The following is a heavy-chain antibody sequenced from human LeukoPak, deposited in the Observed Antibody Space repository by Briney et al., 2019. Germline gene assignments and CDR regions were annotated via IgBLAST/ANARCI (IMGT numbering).Heavy chain of an antibody. J-gene: IGHJ4*02. CDR1: GGSISSYY. D-gene: IGHD3-22*01. V-gene: IGHV4-4*07. CDR3: ARGNHYDSSGRFDD. CDR2: IYTSGST. Sequence: RSSETLSLTCTVSGGSISSYYWSWIRQPAGKGLEWIGRIYTSGSTNYNPSLKSRVTMSVDTSKNQFSLKLSSVTAADTAVYYCARGNHYDSSGRFDDWGQGTLVTVSS.